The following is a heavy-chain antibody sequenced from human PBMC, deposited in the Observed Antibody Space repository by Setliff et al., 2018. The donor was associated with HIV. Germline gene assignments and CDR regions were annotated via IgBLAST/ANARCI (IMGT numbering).Heavy chain of an antibody. Sequence: GASVKVSCKGSVDTLSSYSINWVRQAPGQGLEWMGRIIPILAVVNYAQKFQGRVTITADKSTTTAYMELSSLRSEDTAVYYCARHDSGGYYSLDYWGQGTLVTVSS. CDR1: VDTLSSYS. CDR3: ARHDSGGYYSLDY. D-gene: IGHD3-22*01. V-gene: IGHV1-69*02. J-gene: IGHJ4*02. CDR2: IIPILAVV.